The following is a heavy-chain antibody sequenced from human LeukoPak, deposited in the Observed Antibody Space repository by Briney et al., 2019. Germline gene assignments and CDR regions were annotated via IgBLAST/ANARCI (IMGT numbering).Heavy chain of an antibody. J-gene: IGHJ4*02. V-gene: IGHV3-23*01. Sequence: PGGSLRLSCAASGFTFSSYAMSWVRQAPGKGLEWVSTISGSGGSTYYADSVKGRFTISRDNSKNTLYLQMNSLRAEDTAVYYCAKRVTGDYRYFDYWGQGTLVTVSS. CDR3: AKRVTGDYRYFDY. CDR1: GFTFSSYA. CDR2: ISGSGGST. D-gene: IGHD3-9*01.